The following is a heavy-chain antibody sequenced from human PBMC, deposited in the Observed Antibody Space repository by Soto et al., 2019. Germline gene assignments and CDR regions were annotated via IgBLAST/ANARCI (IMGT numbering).Heavy chain of an antibody. Sequence: GASEKLPRKASIYTFPSYYVHWARQAPGQRLEWMGWINPNNGNTKYSQKFQGRVTMTRDTSASTAYMELSSLRSDDTAVYYCARITYRSGSNRIQSWLDSWGQGTLVTVSS. J-gene: IGHJ5*01. CDR2: INPNNGNT. CDR1: IYTFPSYY. CDR3: ARITYRSGSNRIQSWLDS. D-gene: IGHD3-10*01. V-gene: IGHV1-3*01.